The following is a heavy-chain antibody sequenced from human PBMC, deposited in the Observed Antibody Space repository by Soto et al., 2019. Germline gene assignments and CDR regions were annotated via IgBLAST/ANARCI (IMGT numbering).Heavy chain of an antibody. CDR1: GFMFSSAW. J-gene: IGHJ4*02. Sequence: GXSLILSCVTSGFMFSSAWMNWVRQAPWKGLEWVARIKSKGDGGARDYAAPVKGRFTISRDDSKNTVHLQMNSLRAEDTAVYYCVEGWNDFWGQGTLVTVSS. CDR3: VEGWNDF. V-gene: IGHV3-15*01. D-gene: IGHD1-1*01. CDR2: IKSKGDGGAR.